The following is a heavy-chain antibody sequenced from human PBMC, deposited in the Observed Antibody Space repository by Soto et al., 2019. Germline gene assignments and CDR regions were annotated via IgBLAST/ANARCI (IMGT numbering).Heavy chain of an antibody. J-gene: IGHJ4*02. CDR3: ARVANYYDSRGVLDY. V-gene: IGHV1-46*01. CDR2: INPSGGST. D-gene: IGHD3-22*01. CDR1: GYTFTSYY. Sequence: QVQLVQSGAEVKKPGASVKVSCKASGYTFTSYYMHWVRQAPGQGLEWMGIINPSGGSTSYAQKFQGRVTMTRDTSTSTVYMELSSLRSEDTAVYYCARVANYYDSRGVLDYWGQGTLVTVSS.